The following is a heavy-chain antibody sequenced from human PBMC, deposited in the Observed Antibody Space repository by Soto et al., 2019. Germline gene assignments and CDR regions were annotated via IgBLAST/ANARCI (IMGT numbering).Heavy chain of an antibody. CDR3: ARGGFYDGSGARNYYYYGMNV. Sequence: SVKVSCKASGYTFTSYGINWVRLAPGQGLEWLGWISAYDGYTNYAQILQGRVSMTTDTSTKTAYMELRSLRSDDTAMYYCARGGFYDGSGARNYYYYGMNVWGQGTTVTVSS. D-gene: IGHD3-22*01. J-gene: IGHJ6*02. CDR1: GYTFTSYG. CDR2: ISAYDGYT. V-gene: IGHV1-18*01.